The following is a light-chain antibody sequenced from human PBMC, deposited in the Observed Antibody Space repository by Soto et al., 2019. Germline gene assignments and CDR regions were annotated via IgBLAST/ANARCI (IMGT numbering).Light chain of an antibody. V-gene: IGKV3-11*01. CDR2: GAF. J-gene: IGKJ5*01. Sequence: ELLLIYSPATLALSPGERATLSCRASPSVTNYLAWYQQKPGQPPRLLIYGAFNRAAGIPARFSGSGSGTDFTLTISSLEPEDSAVYYCQQRNIWPPVTFGQGTRLEIK. CDR3: QQRNIWPPVT. CDR1: PSVTNY.